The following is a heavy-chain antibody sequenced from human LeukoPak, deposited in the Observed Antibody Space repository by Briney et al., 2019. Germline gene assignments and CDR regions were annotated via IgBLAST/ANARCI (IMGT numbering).Heavy chain of an antibody. J-gene: IGHJ5*02. CDR3: AQRLRWLDP. CDR2: IIPILGIP. CDR1: GGTFNNSA. D-gene: IGHD4-17*01. V-gene: IGHV1-69*10. Sequence: GASVKVSCKASGGTFNNSAISWVRQAPGQGLEWMGRIIPILGIPNYTQKFQGRVTITADTSTSTAFMELSGLRSEDTAVYYRAQRLRWLDPWGQGTLVTVSS.